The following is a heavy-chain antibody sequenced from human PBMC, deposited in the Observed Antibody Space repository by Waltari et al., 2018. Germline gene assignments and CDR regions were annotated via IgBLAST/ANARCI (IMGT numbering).Heavy chain of an antibody. Sequence: EVQLLESGGGLVQPGGSLRLSCAASGFTFSSYAMSWVRQAPGQGLEWVAAISGSGGSTYYAGPVEGGFSMSRDNSKNKLDLKMNSRRAEDTAMYYWAKVANNWNDDPVDYWGQGTLVTVSS. J-gene: IGHJ4*02. V-gene: IGHV3-23*01. CDR2: ISGSGGST. D-gene: IGHD1-1*01. CDR1: GFTFSSYA. CDR3: AKVANNWNDDPVDY.